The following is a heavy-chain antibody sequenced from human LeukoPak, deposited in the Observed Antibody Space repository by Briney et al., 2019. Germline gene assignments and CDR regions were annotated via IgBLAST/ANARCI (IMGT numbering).Heavy chain of an antibody. V-gene: IGHV1-46*01. J-gene: IGHJ4*02. CDR2: INPSGGST. CDR1: GYTFTSYY. D-gene: IGHD3-16*02. CDR3: ARCDYVWGSYRSYYFDY. Sequence: ASVKVSCKASGYTFTSYYMHWVRQAPGQGLEWMGIINPSGGSTSYAQKFQGRVTMTRDTSTSTVYMELSSLRSEDTAVYYCARCDYVWGSYRSYYFDYWGQGTLVTVSS.